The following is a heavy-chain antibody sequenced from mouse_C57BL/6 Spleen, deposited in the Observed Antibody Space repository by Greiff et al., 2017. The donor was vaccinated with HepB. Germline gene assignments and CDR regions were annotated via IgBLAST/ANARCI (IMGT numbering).Heavy chain of an antibody. J-gene: IGHJ3*01. CDR1: GYTFTDYN. Sequence: VQLQQSGPELVKPGASVKIPCKASGYTFTDYNMDWVKQSHGKSLEWIGDINPNNGGTIYNQKFKGKATLTVDKSSSTAYMELRSLTSEDTAVYYCARSDDYGRIAYWGQGTLVTVSA. V-gene: IGHV1-18*01. CDR2: INPNNGGT. CDR3: ARSDDYGRIAY. D-gene: IGHD2-4*01.